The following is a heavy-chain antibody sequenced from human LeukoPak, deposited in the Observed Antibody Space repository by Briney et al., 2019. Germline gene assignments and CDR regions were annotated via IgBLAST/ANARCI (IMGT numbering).Heavy chain of an antibody. J-gene: IGHJ5*02. V-gene: IGHV1-69*01. CDR2: IIPIFGTA. CDR3: ARVATPRYCSTTSCYWKGRFDP. CDR1: RDTFTNNA. D-gene: IGHD2-2*01. Sequence: SVKVSCKASRDTFTNNAISWVRQAPGQGLEWMGGIIPIFGTAHYAQKFQGRVTITADESTSTAYMELSSLRSEDTAVYYCARVATPRYCSTTSCYWKGRFDPWGQGTLVTVSS.